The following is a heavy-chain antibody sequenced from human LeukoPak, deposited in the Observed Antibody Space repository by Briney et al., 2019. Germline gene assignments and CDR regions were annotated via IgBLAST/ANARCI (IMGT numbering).Heavy chain of an antibody. Sequence: ASVKVSCKASGYTFTGYYMHWVRQTPRQRLEWMGRINPNSGGTNYAQKLQSRVTMTRDTSISTVSMELSRLRSADTAVYYCARRVAYDSSGYYYVSTASVVYWGQGTLVTVSS. CDR2: INPNSGGT. CDR1: GYTFTGYY. V-gene: IGHV1-2*06. D-gene: IGHD3-22*01. CDR3: ARRVAYDSSGYYYVSTASVVY. J-gene: IGHJ4*02.